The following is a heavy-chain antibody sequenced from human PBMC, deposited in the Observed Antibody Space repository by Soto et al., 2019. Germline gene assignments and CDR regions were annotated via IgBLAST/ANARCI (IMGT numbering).Heavy chain of an antibody. CDR1: GGSFSGYY. Sequence: TLSLTCAVYGGSFSGYYWSWIRQPPGKGLEWIGEINHSGSTNYNPSLKSRVTISVDTSKNQFSLKLSSVTAADTAVYYCARGVYCSGGSCYLAMDVWGQGTTVTVSS. V-gene: IGHV4-34*01. D-gene: IGHD2-15*01. CDR2: INHSGST. J-gene: IGHJ6*02. CDR3: ARGVYCSGGSCYLAMDV.